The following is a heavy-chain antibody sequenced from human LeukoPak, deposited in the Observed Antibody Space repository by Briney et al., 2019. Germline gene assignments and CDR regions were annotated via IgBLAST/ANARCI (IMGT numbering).Heavy chain of an antibody. J-gene: IGHJ4*02. D-gene: IGHD5-12*01. CDR3: ARSYSGYDIFDY. CDR1: GFTFSDYY. CDR2: ISRSGSTI. V-gene: IGHV3-11*01. Sequence: PGGSLRLSCAASGFTFSDYYMSWIRQAPGKGREGVSYISRSGSTIYYADSVKGRFTISRDNAKNSLYLQMNSLRAEDTAVYYCARSYSGYDIFDYWGQGTLVTVSS.